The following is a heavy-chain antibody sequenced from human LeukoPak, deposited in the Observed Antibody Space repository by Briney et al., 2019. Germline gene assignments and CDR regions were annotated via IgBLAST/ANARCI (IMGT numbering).Heavy chain of an antibody. CDR3: ARVPSLGYCSGGSCYRFDH. J-gene: IGHJ4*02. Sequence: GALVTVSCKASGYTFASYDINWVRQAPGQGLEWMGWMNPDSTNTGYAQKFQGRVTMTRDTSMSTAYMELSSLTSEDTAVYYCARVPSLGYCSGGSCYRFDHWGQGTLVAVSS. V-gene: IGHV1-8*01. CDR1: GYTFASYD. D-gene: IGHD2-15*01. CDR2: MNPDSTNT.